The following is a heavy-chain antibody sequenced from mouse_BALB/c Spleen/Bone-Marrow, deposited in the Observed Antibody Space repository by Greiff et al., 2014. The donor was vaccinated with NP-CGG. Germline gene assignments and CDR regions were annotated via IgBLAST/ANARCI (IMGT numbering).Heavy chain of an antibody. CDR1: GFAFSTYD. J-gene: IGHJ3*01. CDR3: GRHSRGYDGFAN. V-gene: IGHV5-12-1*01. CDR2: ISSGGGNT. D-gene: IGHD2-2*01. Sequence: EVQLVESGGGLVKPGGSLKLSCAASGFAFSTYDMSWVRQTPEKRLEWVAYISSGGGNTYYPDTVKGRFTISRDNAKNTLSLQMSSLKSEDTAICFCGRHSRGYDGFANWGQGTLVTVSA.